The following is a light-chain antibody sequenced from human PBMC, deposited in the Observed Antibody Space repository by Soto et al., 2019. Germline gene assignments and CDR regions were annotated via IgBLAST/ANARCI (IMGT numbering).Light chain of an antibody. V-gene: IGKV1-5*01. J-gene: IGKJ4*01. CDR3: QQYNSYLT. Sequence: DIQMTQSPSTLSASVGDRVTITCRASQSISSWLAWYQQKPGKAPKLLIYDASSLESGVPSRFSGSGSGTEFSLTISSLQPDYFATYYCQQYNSYLTFGGGPKVDIK. CDR2: DAS. CDR1: QSISSW.